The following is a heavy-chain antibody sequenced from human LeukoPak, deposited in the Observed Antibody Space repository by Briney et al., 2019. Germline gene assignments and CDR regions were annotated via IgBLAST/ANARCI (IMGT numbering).Heavy chain of an antibody. J-gene: IGHJ3*02. Sequence: SETLSLTCIVSGGSISSYYWSWIRQPPGKGLEWIGYIYYSGSTNYNPSLKSRVTISVDTSKNQFSLKLSSVTTADTAVYYCARVYYDFWSAPGAFDIWGQGTMVTVSS. CDR1: GGSISSYY. CDR2: IYYSGST. CDR3: ARVYYDFWSAPGAFDI. V-gene: IGHV4-59*01. D-gene: IGHD3-3*01.